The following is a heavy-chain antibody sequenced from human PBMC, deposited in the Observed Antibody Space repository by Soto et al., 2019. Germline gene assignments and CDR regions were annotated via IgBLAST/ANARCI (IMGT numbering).Heavy chain of an antibody. CDR1: GYSISSGYY. J-gene: IGHJ6*02. CDR3: AREVAVAGTFYYYGMDV. V-gene: IGHV4-38-2*02. Sequence: KPSETLSLTCAVSGYSISSGYYWGWIRQPPGKGLEWIGSIYHSGSTYYNPSLKSRVTISVDTSKNQFSLKLSSVTAADTAVYYCAREVAVAGTFYYYGMDVWGQGTTVTVS. D-gene: IGHD6-19*01. CDR2: IYHSGST.